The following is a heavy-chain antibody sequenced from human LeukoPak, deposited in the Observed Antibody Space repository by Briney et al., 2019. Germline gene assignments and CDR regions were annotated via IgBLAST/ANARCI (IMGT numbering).Heavy chain of an antibody. CDR2: ISGSAGST. V-gene: IGHV3-23*01. D-gene: IGHD3-22*01. CDR3: AKLRDFYDSTGYSRFPY. J-gene: IGHJ4*02. Sequence: PGGSLRLSCAASGFTFSGYAMGWVRHAPGKGLEWVSAISGSAGSTYHADSVKGRFTISRDNSKNSLYLQMNSLRAEDTAVYYCAKLRDFYDSTGYSRFPYWGQGTLVTVSS. CDR1: GFTFSGYA.